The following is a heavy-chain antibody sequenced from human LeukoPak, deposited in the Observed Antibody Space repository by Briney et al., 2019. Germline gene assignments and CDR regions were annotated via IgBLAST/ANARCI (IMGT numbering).Heavy chain of an antibody. V-gene: IGHV4-59*01. CDR2: IYYSGRT. D-gene: IGHD2-15*01. CDR1: GGSISSYY. J-gene: IGHJ4*02. CDR3: ARDGYCSGGSCGFDY. Sequence: SETLSLTCTVSGGSISSYYWSWIRQPPGKGLEWIGYIYYSGRTNYNPSLKSRVTISVDTSKNQFSLKLSSVTAADTAVYYCARDGYCSGGSCGFDYWGQGTLVTVSS.